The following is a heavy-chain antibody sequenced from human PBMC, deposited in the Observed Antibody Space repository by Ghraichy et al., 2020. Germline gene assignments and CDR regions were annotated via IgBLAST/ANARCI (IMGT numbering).Heavy chain of an antibody. D-gene: IGHD3-10*01. V-gene: IGHV2-70*11. Sequence: SGPTLVKPTQTLTLTCTFSGFSLTSTGMCVSWIRQPPGKALEWLARVDWDDDKHYTPSLRTRLTISKDTSKNQVVLTMTDIDPVDTATYYCARIYNYYYGVDYWGQGTQVTASS. J-gene: IGHJ4*02. CDR1: GFSLTSTGMC. CDR2: VDWDDDK. CDR3: ARIYNYYYGVDY.